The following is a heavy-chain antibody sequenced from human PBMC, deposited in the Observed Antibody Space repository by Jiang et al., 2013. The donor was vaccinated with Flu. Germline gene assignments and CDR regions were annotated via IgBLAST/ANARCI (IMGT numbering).Heavy chain of an antibody. V-gene: IGHV1-2*02. J-gene: IGHJ4*02. D-gene: IGHD2-15*01. CDR1: GFTFSGYY. CDR3: AREVAVCGGESCYPDY. CDR2: INLDSGDV. Sequence: SGAEVKRPGASVMVSCKASGFTFSGYYIHWVRQAPGQGLQWMAWINLDSGDVTYAPKFRDRVTLTRDTSTMTAYMDLTGLTSDDTAIYLCAREVAVCGGESCYPDYWGQGTLVTVSS.